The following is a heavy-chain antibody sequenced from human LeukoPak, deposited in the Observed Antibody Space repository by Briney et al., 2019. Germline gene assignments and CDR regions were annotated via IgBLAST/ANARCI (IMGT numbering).Heavy chain of an antibody. Sequence: ASVKVSCKASGGTFISYAISWVRQAPGQGLEWMGGIIPIFGTANYAQKFQGRVTITADESTSTAYMELSSLRSEDTAVYYCAADSPLVPRLYCGGDCYDYGMDVWGQGTTVTVSS. CDR3: AADSPLVPRLYCGGDCYDYGMDV. CDR2: IIPIFGTA. V-gene: IGHV1-69*01. CDR1: GGTFISYA. J-gene: IGHJ6*02. D-gene: IGHD2-21*02.